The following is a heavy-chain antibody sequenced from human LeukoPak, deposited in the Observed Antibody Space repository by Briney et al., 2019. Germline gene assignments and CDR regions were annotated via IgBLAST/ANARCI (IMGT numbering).Heavy chain of an antibody. CDR2: ISAYNGNT. CDR3: GTESRDREMARILVHFDY. J-gene: IGHJ4*02. D-gene: IGHD5-24*01. V-gene: IGHV1-18*01. Sequence: GASVTVSFKASGYTFTSYGISWVRQAPGQGLEWMGWISAYNGNTNYSQKLQGRVTITTDTATSTAYMELRSLRSDATAVYYCGTESRDREMARILVHFDYWGEEALVTVSS. CDR1: GYTFTSYG.